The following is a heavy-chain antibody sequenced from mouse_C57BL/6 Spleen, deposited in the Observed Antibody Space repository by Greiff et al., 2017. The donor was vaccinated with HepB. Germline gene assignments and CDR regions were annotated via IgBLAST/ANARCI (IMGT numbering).Heavy chain of an antibody. D-gene: IGHD1-1*01. CDR1: GYTFTSYG. Sequence: QVQLQQSGAELARPGASVKLSCKASGYTFTSYGISWVKQRTGQGLEWIGEIYPRSGNTYYNEKFKGKATLTADKSSSTAYMELRSLTSEDSAVYFCAREFITTVVLHWYFDVWGTGTTVTVSS. CDR3: AREFITTVVLHWYFDV. J-gene: IGHJ1*03. V-gene: IGHV1-81*01. CDR2: IYPRSGNT.